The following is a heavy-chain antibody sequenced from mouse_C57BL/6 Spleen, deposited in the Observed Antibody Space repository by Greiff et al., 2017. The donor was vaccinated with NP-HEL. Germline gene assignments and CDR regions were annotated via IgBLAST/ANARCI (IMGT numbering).Heavy chain of an antibody. CDR1: GYTFTDYN. V-gene: IGHV1-22*01. D-gene: IGHD2-2*01. CDR3: ARYYGYDVGYFDY. CDR2: INPNNGGT. J-gene: IGHJ2*01. Sequence: VQLKESGPELVKPGASVKMSCKASGYTFTDYNMHWVKQSHGKSLEWIGYINPNNGGTSYNQKFKGKATLTVNKSSSTAYMELRSLTSEDSAVYYCARYYGYDVGYFDYGGQGTTLTVSS.